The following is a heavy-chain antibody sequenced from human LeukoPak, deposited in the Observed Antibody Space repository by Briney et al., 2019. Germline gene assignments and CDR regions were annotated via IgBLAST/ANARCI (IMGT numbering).Heavy chain of an antibody. D-gene: IGHD3-3*01. CDR2: MKSKTDGGTT. J-gene: IGHJ5*02. Sequence: PGGSLRLSCAASGFTFSNAWMSWVRQAPGKGLEWVGRMKSKTDGGTTDYAAPVKGRFTISRDDSKNTLYLQMNSLKTEDTAVYYCTTDFWRAWGQGTLVTVSS. CDR1: GFTFSNAW. V-gene: IGHV3-15*01. CDR3: TTDFWRA.